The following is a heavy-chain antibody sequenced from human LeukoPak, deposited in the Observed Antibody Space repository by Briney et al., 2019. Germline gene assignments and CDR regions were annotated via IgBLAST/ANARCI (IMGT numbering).Heavy chain of an antibody. CDR3: ARRVANYYDSIGYHYVKYRPAFDY. Sequence: PSETLSLTCTVSGGSISSSSYYWGWIRQPPGKGLEWIGSIYYSGSTYYNPSLKSRLTISVDTSKNQFSLKLRSLTAADTAVYYCARRVANYYDSIGYHYVKYRPAFDYWGQGTLVTVSS. D-gene: IGHD3-22*01. CDR1: GGSISSSSYY. J-gene: IGHJ4*02. CDR2: IYYSGST. V-gene: IGHV4-39*07.